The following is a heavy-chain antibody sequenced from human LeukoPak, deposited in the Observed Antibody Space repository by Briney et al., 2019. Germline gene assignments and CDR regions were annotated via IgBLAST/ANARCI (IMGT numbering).Heavy chain of an antibody. CDR3: AKHPESGNFDY. J-gene: IGHJ4*02. CDR1: GFTFDDYA. Sequence: TGGSLRLSCAASGFTFDDYAMHWVRQAPGKGLEWVSGISWNSGSIGYADSVKGRFTISRDNSKNTLYLQMNSLRAEDTAVYYCAKHPESGNFDYWGRGTLVTVSS. CDR2: ISWNSGSI. V-gene: IGHV3-9*01. D-gene: IGHD1-14*01.